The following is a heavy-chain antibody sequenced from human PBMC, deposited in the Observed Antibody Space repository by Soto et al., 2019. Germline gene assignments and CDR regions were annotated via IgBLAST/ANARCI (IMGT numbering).Heavy chain of an antibody. Sequence: SETLSLTCTVSGGSISSGDYYWSWIRQPPGKGLEWIGYIYYSGSTYYNPSLKSRVTISVDTSKNQFSLKLSSVTAADTAVYYCARVKNVDTAMVPPYYYSGMDVWGQGTTVTVSX. J-gene: IGHJ6*02. CDR2: IYYSGST. CDR3: ARVKNVDTAMVPPYYYSGMDV. CDR1: GGSISSGDYY. D-gene: IGHD5-18*01. V-gene: IGHV4-30-4*08.